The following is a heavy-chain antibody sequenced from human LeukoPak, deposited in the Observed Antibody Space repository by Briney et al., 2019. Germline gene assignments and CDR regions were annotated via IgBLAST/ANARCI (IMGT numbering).Heavy chain of an antibody. CDR1: GFTVSNNY. V-gene: IGHV3-53*01. Sequence: GGSLRLSCAASGFTVSNNYMRWVRQAPGKGLEWVSSIYSRGSTSYVDSVKGRFTISRDNSKNALFLQMNSLRAEDTAVYYCAKYAYCSGGSCSRFDPWGQGTLVTVSS. CDR2: IYSRGST. J-gene: IGHJ5*02. CDR3: AKYAYCSGGSCSRFDP. D-gene: IGHD2-15*01.